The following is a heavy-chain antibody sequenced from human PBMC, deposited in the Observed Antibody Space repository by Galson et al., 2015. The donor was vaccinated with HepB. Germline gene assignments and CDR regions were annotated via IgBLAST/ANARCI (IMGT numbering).Heavy chain of an antibody. J-gene: IGHJ6*02. CDR2: ISCSSSYT. CDR3: ARGDSSGWYVMDV. CDR1: GFTFSDYY. V-gene: IGHV3-11*06. Sequence: SLRLSCAASGFTFSDYYMSWIRQAPGKGLEWVSYISCSSSYTNYADSVKGRFTISRDNAKNSLYLQMNSLRAEDTAVYYCARGDSSGWYVMDVWGQGTAVTVSS. D-gene: IGHD6-19*01.